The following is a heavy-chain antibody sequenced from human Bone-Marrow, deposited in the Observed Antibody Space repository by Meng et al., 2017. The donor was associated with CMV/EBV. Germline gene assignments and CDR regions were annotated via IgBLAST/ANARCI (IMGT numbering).Heavy chain of an antibody. D-gene: IGHD5-12*01. V-gene: IGHV3-53*05. J-gene: IGHJ6*02. CDR3: ARDKGYGSGMDV. Sequence: GGSLRLSCAASGFTVSSNYMSWVRQAPGKGLEWVSVIYSGGTTYYADSVKGRFTISRDNSKNTLYLQMNSLRGEDTAVYYCARDKGYGSGMDVWGQGTTVTVSS. CDR1: GFTVSSNY. CDR2: IYSGGTT.